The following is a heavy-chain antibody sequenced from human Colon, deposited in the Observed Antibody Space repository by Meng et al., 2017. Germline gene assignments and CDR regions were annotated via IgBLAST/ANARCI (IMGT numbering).Heavy chain of an antibody. CDR1: GFTFSSYW. J-gene: IGHJ6*02. D-gene: IGHD3-22*01. Sequence: GESLKISCAASGFTFSSYWMHWVRQAPGKGLVWVSRINTDGSNSYYADSVKGRFTISRDNAKNTLYLQIISLRAEDTAVYYCARDSPPTMIVVVYGMDVWGQGTTVTVSS. CDR2: INTDGSNS. V-gene: IGHV3-74*01. CDR3: ARDSPPTMIVVVYGMDV.